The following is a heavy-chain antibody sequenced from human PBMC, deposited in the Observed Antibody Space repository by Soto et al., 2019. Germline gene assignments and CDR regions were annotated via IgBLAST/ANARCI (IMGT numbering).Heavy chain of an antibody. CDR2: ISTFHGSI. J-gene: IGHJ4*02. D-gene: IGHD6-19*01. CDR1: GYTFTSHG. Sequence: QVQLVQSGGEVKKPGASVKVSCNAAGYTFTSHGISWVRQAPGQGLEWMGWISTFHGSINYAQKFQGRVTMTTDTSTSTAYMELRSLRSDDTAVYYCARFYSSGWPRGYFDYWGQGTPVTVSA. CDR3: ARFYSSGWPRGYFDY. V-gene: IGHV1-18*01.